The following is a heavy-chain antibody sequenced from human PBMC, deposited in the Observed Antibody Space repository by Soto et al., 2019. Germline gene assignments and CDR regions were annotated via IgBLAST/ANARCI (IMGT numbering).Heavy chain of an antibody. CDR3: ARRNYFDP. V-gene: IGHV5-51*01. D-gene: IGHD4-4*01. J-gene: IGHJ5*02. CDR2: IYPDDSDT. Sequence: SLKISCKASGYSFTSYWIAWVRQMPGKGLEWMGTIYPDDSDTRYSPSFQGQVTISVDKSISTAYLQWSSLKASDTAMYYCARRNYFDPWGQGTLVTVSS. CDR1: GYSFTSYW.